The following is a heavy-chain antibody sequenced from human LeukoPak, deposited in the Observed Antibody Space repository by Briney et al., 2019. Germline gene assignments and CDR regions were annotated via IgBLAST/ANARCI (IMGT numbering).Heavy chain of an antibody. CDR1: GFTFSDKW. V-gene: IGHV3-7*03. D-gene: IGHD1-26*01. Sequence: GGSLRLSCVASGFTFSDKWMSWVRQAPGKGPEWVASIKKDGSQKYYVDSVKGRFTISRDSAQNSLYLQMNSLRVEDTAIYSCARVGWELLNLHFDPWGQGTLVTVSS. CDR3: ARVGWELLNLHFDP. J-gene: IGHJ5*02. CDR2: IKKDGSQK.